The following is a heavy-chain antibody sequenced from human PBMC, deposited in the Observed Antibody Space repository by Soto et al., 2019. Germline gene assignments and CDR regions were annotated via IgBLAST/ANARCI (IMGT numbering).Heavy chain of an antibody. CDR1: GGTFSSYA. CDR3: ATKPLGYCSGGSCPLDPTNWFDP. CDR2: IIPIFGTA. J-gene: IGHJ5*02. V-gene: IGHV1-69*13. D-gene: IGHD2-15*01. Sequence: SVKVSCKASGGTFSSYAISWVRQAPGQGLEWMGGIIPIFGTAKYAQKFQGRVTITADESTSTAYMELSSLSSEDRAVYYCATKPLGYCSGGSCPLDPTNWFDPWGQGTLVTVSS.